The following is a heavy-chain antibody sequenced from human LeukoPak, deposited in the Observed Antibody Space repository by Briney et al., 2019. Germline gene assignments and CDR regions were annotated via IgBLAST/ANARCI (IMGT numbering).Heavy chain of an antibody. V-gene: IGHV3-15*01. CDR3: TTRSHDYNNLGGSA. J-gene: IGHJ5*02. D-gene: IGHD4-11*01. CDR2: ISPESDGRTN. Sequence: PGGSLRLSCAASGFTLSKAWVNWVRQAPGKGPEWVGRISPESDGRTNEYAAHVKGRFTISRDDSKNTLYQQMNSLRIEDTALYYCTTRSHDYNNLGGSAWGQGTLVTVSS. CDR1: GFTLSKAW.